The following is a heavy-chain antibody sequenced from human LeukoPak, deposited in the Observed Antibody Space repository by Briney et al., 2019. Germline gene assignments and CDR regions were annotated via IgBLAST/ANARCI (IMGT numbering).Heavy chain of an antibody. Sequence: GGSLRLSCAVSGFTFSSHAMSWVRQASGKGLEWVSLIGGAGDTFYADSVKGRFTVSRDNSKNTLSLQMNSLRAEDTAVYHCARMMTDFDGSGHDIQRGAFDIWGQGTMVTVS. V-gene: IGHV3-53*05. CDR2: IGGAGDT. CDR1: GFTFSSHA. D-gene: IGHD3-22*01. J-gene: IGHJ3*02. CDR3: ARMMTDFDGSGHDIQRGAFDI.